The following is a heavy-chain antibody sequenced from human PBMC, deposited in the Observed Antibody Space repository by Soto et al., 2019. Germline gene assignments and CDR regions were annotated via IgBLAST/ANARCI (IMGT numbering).Heavy chain of an antibody. V-gene: IGHV4-34*01. CDR1: GGSFSGYY. J-gene: IGHJ4*02. Sequence: SETLSLTCAVSGGSFSGYYWDWIRQPPGKGLEWIGEIHPDGATKYTPYLRRRITISIDTTRNQSALKLSSGTSTDMAVYYCARGQRSDPCLDYGGQGALVTVS. CDR3: ARGQRSDPCLDY. CDR2: IHPDGAT.